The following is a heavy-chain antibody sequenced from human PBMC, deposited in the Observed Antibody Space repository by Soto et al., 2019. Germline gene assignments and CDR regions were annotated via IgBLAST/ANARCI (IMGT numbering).Heavy chain of an antibody. CDR1: GYTFTNSY. Sequence: ASLKGSCKASGYTFTNSYIHWVRQAPGQGLEWMALLNPNGGSTNYAQNFQGRVTVTRDTSTSTVYMELTSLTSEDTAVYYCARNLAAGDYWGQGTLVTVSS. D-gene: IGHD6-13*01. CDR3: ARNLAAGDY. CDR2: LNPNGGST. V-gene: IGHV1-46*01. J-gene: IGHJ4*02.